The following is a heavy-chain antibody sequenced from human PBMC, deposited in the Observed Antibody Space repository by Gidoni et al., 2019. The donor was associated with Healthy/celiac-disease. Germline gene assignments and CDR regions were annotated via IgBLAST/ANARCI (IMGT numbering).Heavy chain of an antibody. Sequence: QVTLKESGPVLVKPTETLTLTCTDSGFSLSNARMGVSWIRQPPGKALEWLAHIFSNDEKSYSTSLKSRLTISKDTSKSQVVLTMTNMDPVDTATYYCARILNDRVAVAGTLAGFDYWGQGTLVTVSS. CDR1: GFSLSNARMG. D-gene: IGHD6-19*01. CDR3: ARILNDRVAVAGTLAGFDY. V-gene: IGHV2-26*01. J-gene: IGHJ4*02. CDR2: IFSNDEK.